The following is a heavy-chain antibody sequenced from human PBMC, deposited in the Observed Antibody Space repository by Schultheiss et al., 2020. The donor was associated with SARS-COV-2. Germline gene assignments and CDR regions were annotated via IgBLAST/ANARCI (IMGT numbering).Heavy chain of an antibody. CDR1: GYSISSGYY. CDR2: IYHSGST. J-gene: IGHJ4*02. V-gene: IGHV4-38-2*01. CDR3: ARAGSWVGATNY. Sequence: SQTLSLTCAVSGYSISSGYYWGWIRQPPGKGLEWIGSIYHSGSTYYNPSLKSRVTISVDTSKNQFSLKLSSVTAADTAVYYCARAGSWVGATNYWGQGTLVTVSS. D-gene: IGHD1-26*01.